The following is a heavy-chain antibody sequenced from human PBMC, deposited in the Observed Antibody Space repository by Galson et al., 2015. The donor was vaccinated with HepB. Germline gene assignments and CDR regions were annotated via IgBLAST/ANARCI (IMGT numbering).Heavy chain of an antibody. CDR2: ISYDGSNK. J-gene: IGHJ6*02. Sequence: QAPGKGLEWVAVISYDGSNKYYADSVKGRFTISRDNSKNTLYLQMNSLRAEDTAVYYCARNLYYYDSSGYPYYHYYGMDVWGQGTTVTVSS. V-gene: IGHV3-30*04. D-gene: IGHD3-22*01. CDR3: ARNLYYYDSSGYPYYHYYGMDV.